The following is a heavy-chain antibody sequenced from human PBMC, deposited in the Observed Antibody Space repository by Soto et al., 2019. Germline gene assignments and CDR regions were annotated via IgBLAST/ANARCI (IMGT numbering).Heavy chain of an antibody. CDR3: ARDGDQSSSSSYYYYYYYMDV. CDR1: GFTFSSYW. V-gene: IGHV3-7*01. Sequence: GGSLRLSCAASGFTFSSYWMSWVRQAPGKGLEWVANIKQDGSEKYYVDSVKGRFTISRDNAKNSLYLQMNSLRAEDTAVYYCARDGDQSSSSSYYYYYYYMDVWGKGTTVTISS. D-gene: IGHD6-6*01. CDR2: IKQDGSEK. J-gene: IGHJ6*03.